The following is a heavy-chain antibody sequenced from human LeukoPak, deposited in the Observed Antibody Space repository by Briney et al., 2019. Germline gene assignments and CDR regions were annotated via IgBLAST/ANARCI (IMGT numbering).Heavy chain of an antibody. CDR3: AREPLWFGESTADYYMDV. CDR2: IWPDGAP. V-gene: IGHV4-61*02. Sequence: KSSETLPLTCTVSGGSISSGNYYWSWIRQPAGKGLEWIGRIWPDGAPTYRPSLKSRVTISVDTSKNQFSLRLSSVTAADTAVYYCAREPLWFGESTADYYMDVWGKGTTVTVSS. J-gene: IGHJ6*03. CDR1: GGSISSGNYY. D-gene: IGHD3-10*01.